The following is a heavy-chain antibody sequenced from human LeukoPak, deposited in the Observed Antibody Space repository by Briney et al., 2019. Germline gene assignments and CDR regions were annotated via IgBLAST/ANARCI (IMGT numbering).Heavy chain of an antibody. CDR1: GGSISSSSYY. D-gene: IGHD1-26*01. CDR3: ARFNSGSYQHYFDY. V-gene: IGHV4-39*07. J-gene: IGHJ4*02. Sequence: NASETLSLTCTVSGGSISSSSYYWGWIRQPPGKGLEWIGSIYYSGSTYYNPSLKSRVTISVDTSKNQFSLKLSSVTAADTAVYYCARFNSGSYQHYFDYWGQGTLVTVSS. CDR2: IYYSGST.